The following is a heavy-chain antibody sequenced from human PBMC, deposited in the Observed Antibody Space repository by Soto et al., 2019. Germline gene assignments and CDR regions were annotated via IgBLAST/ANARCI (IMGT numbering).Heavy chain of an antibody. V-gene: IGHV4-39*01. CDR2: IYYSGST. D-gene: IGHD2-2*01. CDR3: ARGDCSSTSCYAGPWFDP. Sequence: PSETLSLTCTVSGGSISSSSYYWGWIRQPPGKGLEWIGSIYYSGSTYYNPSLKSRVTISVDTSKNQFSLKLSSVTAADTAVYYCARGDCSSTSCYAGPWFDPWGQGTLVTVSS. J-gene: IGHJ5*02. CDR1: GGSISSSSYY.